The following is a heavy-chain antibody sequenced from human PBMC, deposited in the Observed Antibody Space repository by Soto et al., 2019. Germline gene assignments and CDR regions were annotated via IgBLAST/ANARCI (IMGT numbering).Heavy chain of an antibody. CDR2: ISYDGSNK. V-gene: IGHV3-30*18. CDR3: AKTPIPNPSYYDILTSPTYYYYYGMDV. J-gene: IGHJ6*02. CDR1: GFTFSSYG. D-gene: IGHD3-9*01. Sequence: PGGSLRLSCAASGFTFSSYGMHWVRQAPGKGLEWVAVISYDGSNKYYADSVKGRFTISRDNSKNTLYLQMNSLRAEDTAVYYCAKTPIPNPSYYDILTSPTYYYYYGMDVWGQGTTVTVSS.